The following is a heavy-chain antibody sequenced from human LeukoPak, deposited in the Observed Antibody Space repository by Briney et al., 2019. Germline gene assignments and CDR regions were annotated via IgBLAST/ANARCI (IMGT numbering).Heavy chain of an antibody. CDR1: GGSFSGYY. Sequence: SETLSLTCAVYGGSFSGYYWSWIRQPPGKGLEWIGEISHSGSTNYNPSLKSRVTISVDTSKNQFSLKLSSVTAADTAVYYCARVPYYYYYGMDVWGQGTTVTVSS. CDR3: ARVPYYYYYGMDV. V-gene: IGHV4-34*01. CDR2: ISHSGST. J-gene: IGHJ6*02.